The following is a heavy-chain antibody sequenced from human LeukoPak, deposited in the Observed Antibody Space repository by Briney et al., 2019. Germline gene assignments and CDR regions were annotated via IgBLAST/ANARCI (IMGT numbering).Heavy chain of an antibody. J-gene: IGHJ6*03. CDR1: GGSISSGGDY. V-gene: IGHV4-31*03. CDR3: ARYCGGGCYPYYYYYMDV. D-gene: IGHD2-21*02. CDR2: IYYSGST. Sequence: SETLSLTCTVSGGSISSGGDYWSWIRQHPGKGLEWIGYIYYSGSTYYNPSLKSRVTISVDTSKNQFSLKLSSVTAADTAVYYCARYCGGGCYPYYYYYMDVWGKGTTVTVSS.